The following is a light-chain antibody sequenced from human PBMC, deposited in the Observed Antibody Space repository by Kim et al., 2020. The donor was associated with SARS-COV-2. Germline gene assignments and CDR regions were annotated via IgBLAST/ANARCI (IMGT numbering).Light chain of an antibody. CDR3: QQYENLPLT. J-gene: IGKJ4*01. V-gene: IGKV1-33*01. Sequence: ASVGEKVTIPCQASQDISNYLNWYQQKPGKAPKLLIYDASKLETGVPSRFSGSGYGTDFTLTISSLHPEDLATYYCQQYENLPLTFGGGTKVDIK. CDR2: DAS. CDR1: QDISNY.